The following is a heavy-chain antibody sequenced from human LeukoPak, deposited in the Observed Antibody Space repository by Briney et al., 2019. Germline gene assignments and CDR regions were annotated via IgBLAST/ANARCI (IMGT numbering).Heavy chain of an antibody. J-gene: IGHJ4*02. CDR1: GYTFTGYY. CDR2: VNPNSGGT. V-gene: IGHV1-2*02. D-gene: IGHD3-3*01. CDR3: ARDRTIFGVVSYYFDY. Sequence: GASVKVSCKASGYTFTGYYMHWVRQAPGQGLEWMGWVNPNSGGTNYAQKFQGRVTMTRDTSISTAYMELSRLRSDDTAVYYCARDRTIFGVVSYYFDYWGQGTLVTVSS.